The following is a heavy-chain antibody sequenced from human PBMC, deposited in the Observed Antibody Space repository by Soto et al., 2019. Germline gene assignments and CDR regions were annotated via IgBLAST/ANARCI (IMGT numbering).Heavy chain of an antibody. V-gene: IGHV3-48*01. CDR1: GFTFSTHS. CDR2: ITSSDVTM. CDR3: VGEVGFQLID. Sequence: GGSLRLSCAASGFTFSTHSMNWVRQAPGKGLEWISYITSSDVTMYADSVKGRFTISRDNAKNSLYLQMNSLRGEDTAVYFCVGEVGFQLIDWAQGTLVTVSS. J-gene: IGHJ4*02. D-gene: IGHD2-2*01.